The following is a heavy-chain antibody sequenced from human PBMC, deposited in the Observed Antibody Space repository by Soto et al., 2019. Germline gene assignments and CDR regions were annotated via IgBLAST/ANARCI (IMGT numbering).Heavy chain of an antibody. J-gene: IGHJ1*01. Sequence: SSETLSLTCTLSGGSVSSGSYYWGWIRQPPGRGVKCIWSIYYIRSTNYSPPLKSRVTISVDTSKNQFSMKLSLVTPADTAVYYCSRVPLAAAAGSDFQYWGQGTLVTVSS. D-gene: IGHD6-25*01. CDR2: IYYIRST. CDR1: GGSVSSGSYY. V-gene: IGHV4-61*01. CDR3: SRVPLAAAAGSDFQY.